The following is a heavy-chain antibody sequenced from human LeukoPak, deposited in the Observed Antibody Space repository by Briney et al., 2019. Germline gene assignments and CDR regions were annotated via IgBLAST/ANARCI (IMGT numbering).Heavy chain of an antibody. CDR1: RFTFSRYS. CDR3: ARGRGLNFVVVPAIFDY. CDR2: ISTSSSYI. J-gene: IGHJ4*02. Sequence: PGGSLRLSCAASRFTFSRYSMNWVRQAPGRGLEWVSSISTSSSYIYYAESVKGRFTISGDNARNALSLQMNSLRAEDTAFYYCARGRGLNFVVVPAIFDYWGQGTLVTVSS. D-gene: IGHD2-21*02. V-gene: IGHV3-21*04.